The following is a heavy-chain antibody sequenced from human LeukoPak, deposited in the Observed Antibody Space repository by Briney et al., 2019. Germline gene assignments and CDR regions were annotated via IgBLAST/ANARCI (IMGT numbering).Heavy chain of an antibody. CDR3: ARDSTVTAGFDY. Sequence: GGSLRLSCAASGFTFSSYGMHWVRQAPGKGLEWVAVIWYDGSNKYYADSVKGRFTISRDNSKNTLYLQMNSLRAEDTAVYYCARDSTVTAGFDYWGQGTLVTVSP. D-gene: IGHD2-21*02. J-gene: IGHJ4*02. CDR2: IWYDGSNK. CDR1: GFTFSSYG. V-gene: IGHV3-33*01.